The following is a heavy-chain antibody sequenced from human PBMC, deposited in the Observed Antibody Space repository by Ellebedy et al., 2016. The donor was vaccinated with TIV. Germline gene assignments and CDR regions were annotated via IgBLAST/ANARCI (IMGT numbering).Heavy chain of an antibody. V-gene: IGHV4-34*01. CDR3: ARQGPYDFDLDY. CDR1: GGSFSGYS. D-gene: IGHD3-3*01. J-gene: IGHJ4*02. CDR2: INHSGST. Sequence: MPSETLSLTCAVYGGSFSGYSWSWIRQSPGKGLEWIGEINHSGSTNYNPSLKSRVTISVDTSKNQVSLKLRSLTAADTAVYFCARQGPYDFDLDYWGQGILVTVSS.